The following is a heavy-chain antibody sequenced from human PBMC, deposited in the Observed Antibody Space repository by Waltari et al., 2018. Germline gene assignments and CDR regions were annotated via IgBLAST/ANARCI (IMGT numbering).Heavy chain of an antibody. CDR2: IYYSGST. Sequence: QLQLQESGPGLVKPSETLSLTCTVSGGSISSSSYYWGWFRQPPGKGLEWIGSIYYSGSTYYTPSLKSRVTISVDTSKNQFSLKLSSVTAADTAVYYCARLYIPGIAAAGCYFDYWGQGTLVTVSS. V-gene: IGHV4-39*01. J-gene: IGHJ4*02. D-gene: IGHD6-13*01. CDR3: ARLYIPGIAAAGCYFDY. CDR1: GGSISSSSYY.